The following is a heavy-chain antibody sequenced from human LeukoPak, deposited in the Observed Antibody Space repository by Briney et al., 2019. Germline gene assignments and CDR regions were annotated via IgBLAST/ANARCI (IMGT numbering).Heavy chain of an antibody. Sequence: SQTLSLTCAISGDTFSSNSAAWDWLRQSPSRGLEWLGRTYYRSKWYNDYAVSVKSRITINPDTSKNQFSLQLNSVTPEDTAVYYCARDNWNYSDGDFSFDYWGQGTLVTVSS. CDR2: TYYRSKWYN. D-gene: IGHD1-7*01. CDR1: GDTFSSNSAA. J-gene: IGHJ4*02. V-gene: IGHV6-1*01. CDR3: ARDNWNYSDGDFSFDY.